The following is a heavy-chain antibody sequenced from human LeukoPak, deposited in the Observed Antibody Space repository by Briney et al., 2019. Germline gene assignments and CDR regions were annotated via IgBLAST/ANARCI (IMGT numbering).Heavy chain of an antibody. CDR3: ARDASEYSSSYYYYYGMDV. V-gene: IGHV1-2*06. D-gene: IGHD6-6*01. J-gene: IGHJ6*02. CDR1: GYTFTAYY. Sequence: GASVKVSCKASGYTFTAYYMHWVRQAPGQGLEWMGRINPNSGGTNYVQKFQGRVTMTRDTSISTAYMELSRLRSDDTAVYYCARDASEYSSSYYYYYGMDVWGQGTTVTVSS. CDR2: INPNSGGT.